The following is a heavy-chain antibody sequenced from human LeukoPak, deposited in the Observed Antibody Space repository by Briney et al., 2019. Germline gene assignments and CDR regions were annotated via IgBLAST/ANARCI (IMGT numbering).Heavy chain of an antibody. CDR3: ARDYYDRSGYFYFDS. J-gene: IGHJ4*02. Sequence: GGSLRLSCAASGFTFTNFGLHWVRQAPGKGLEWVAVIWYDGSKKYYADSVEGRFTISRDNSKNTLYLQTNSLRADDTSVYYCARDYYDRSGYFYFDSWGQGTLVTVSS. CDR2: IWYDGSKK. CDR1: GFTFTNFG. D-gene: IGHD3-22*01. V-gene: IGHV3-33*01.